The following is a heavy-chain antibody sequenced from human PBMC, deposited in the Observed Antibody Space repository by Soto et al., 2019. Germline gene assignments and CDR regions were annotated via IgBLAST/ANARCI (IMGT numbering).Heavy chain of an antibody. D-gene: IGHD1-26*01. CDR3: ARAPWAAATYYGLDV. V-gene: IGHV3-11*05. Sequence: GGSLRLSCAASGFTFSDYYMSWIRQAPGKGLEWVSYISSSSSYTNYADSVKGRFTISRDNAKNSLYLQMNSLRAEDTAVYYCARAPWAAATYYGLDVWGQGTTVTVSS. CDR2: ISSSSSYT. J-gene: IGHJ6*01. CDR1: GFTFSDYY.